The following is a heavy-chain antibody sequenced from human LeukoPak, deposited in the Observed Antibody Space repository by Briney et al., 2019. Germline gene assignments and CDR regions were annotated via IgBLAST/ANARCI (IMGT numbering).Heavy chain of an antibody. CDR3: ARGHYDFWSGYYTGLSENYMDV. Sequence: PSETLSLTCAVYGGSFSGYYWSWIRQPPGKGLEWIGEINHSGNTNYNPSLKSRVTISVDTSKNQFSLKLSSVTAADTAVYYCARGHYDFWSGYYTGLSENYMDVWGKGTTVTVSS. D-gene: IGHD3-3*01. CDR2: INHSGNT. J-gene: IGHJ6*03. V-gene: IGHV4-34*01. CDR1: GGSFSGYY.